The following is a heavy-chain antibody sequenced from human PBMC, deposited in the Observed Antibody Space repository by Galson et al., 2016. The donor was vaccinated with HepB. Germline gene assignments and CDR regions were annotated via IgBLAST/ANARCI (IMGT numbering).Heavy chain of an antibody. CDR1: GFTFSSYG. CDR3: ARAGYYGSGSYHYNYGMDV. D-gene: IGHD3-10*01. J-gene: IGHJ6*02. CDR2: IRYEGINK. V-gene: IGHV3-33*01. Sequence: SLRLSCAASGFTFSSYGMHWVRQAPGKGLEWVAIIRYEGINKYYGDSVKGRFTISRDNSKHTLYVQMNSLRVEDTAVYYCARAGYYGSGSYHYNYGMDVWGQGTTVTVSS.